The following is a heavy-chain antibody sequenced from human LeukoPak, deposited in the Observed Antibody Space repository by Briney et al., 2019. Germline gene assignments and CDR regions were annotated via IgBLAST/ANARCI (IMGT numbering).Heavy chain of an antibody. J-gene: IGHJ4*02. Sequence: GGSLRLSCAASGFTFSSYSMNWVRQAPGKGLEWVSSISSSSSYIYYAGSVKGRFTISRDNAKNSLCLQMNSLRAEDTAVYYCARTYYYDSSGYYPASYYFDYWGQGTLVTVSS. D-gene: IGHD3-22*01. CDR3: ARTYYYDSSGYYPASYYFDY. CDR1: GFTFSSYS. CDR2: ISSSSSYI. V-gene: IGHV3-21*01.